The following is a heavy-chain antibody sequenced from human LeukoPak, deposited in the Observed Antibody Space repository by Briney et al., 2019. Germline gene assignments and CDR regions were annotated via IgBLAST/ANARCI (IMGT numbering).Heavy chain of an antibody. CDR1: GGSISSSSYY. D-gene: IGHD2-15*01. Sequence: SSETLSLTCTVSGGSISSSSYYWGWIRQPPGKELEWIGSIYYSGSTYYNPSLKSRVTISVDTSKNQFSLKLSSVTAADTAVYYCARWAVVVAANHQGDFDYWGQGTLVTVSS. CDR2: IYYSGST. V-gene: IGHV4-39*07. J-gene: IGHJ4*02. CDR3: ARWAVVVAANHQGDFDY.